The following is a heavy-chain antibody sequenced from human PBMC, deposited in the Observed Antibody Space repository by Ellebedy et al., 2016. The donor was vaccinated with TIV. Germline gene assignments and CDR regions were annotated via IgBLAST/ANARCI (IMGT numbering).Heavy chain of an antibody. D-gene: IGHD4-11*01. CDR1: GFTFSRHT. Sequence: GESLKISCSASGFTFSRHTMHWVRQAPGKGLEYVSAVSTDGGSTYYSDSVKGRFTVSRDNSRDTLYLQMSSLRADDTAVYYCVKANPAYSDYSFDYWGQGTLVTVSS. V-gene: IGHV3-64D*09. CDR2: VSTDGGST. J-gene: IGHJ4*02. CDR3: VKANPAYSDYSFDY.